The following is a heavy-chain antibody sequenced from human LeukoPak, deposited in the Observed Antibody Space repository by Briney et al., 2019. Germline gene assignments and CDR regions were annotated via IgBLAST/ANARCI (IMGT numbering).Heavy chain of an antibody. CDR3: ARALGHDGSSWIYYYYYGMDV. D-gene: IGHD6-13*01. CDR1: GYTFTSYG. V-gene: IGHV1-18*01. Sequence: GASVKVSCKASGYTFTSYGISWVRQAPGQGLEWMGWISAYNGNTNYAQKLQGRVTMTTDTSTSTAYMELRSLRSDDTAVYYCARALGHDGSSWIYYYYYGMDVWGRGTTVTVSS. J-gene: IGHJ6*02. CDR2: ISAYNGNT.